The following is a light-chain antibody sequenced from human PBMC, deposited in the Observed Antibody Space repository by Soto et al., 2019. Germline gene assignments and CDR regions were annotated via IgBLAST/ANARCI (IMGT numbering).Light chain of an antibody. CDR2: EGS. V-gene: IGLV2-23*03. Sequence: QSVPTQPASVSGSPGQSITISCTGTSSDVGSYNLVSWYQQHPGKAPKLMIYEGSKRPSGVSNRFSGSKSGNTASLTISGLQAEDEADYYCCSYAGSSTFFYVFGTGTKVTVL. CDR1: SSDVGSYNL. J-gene: IGLJ1*01. CDR3: CSYAGSSTFFYV.